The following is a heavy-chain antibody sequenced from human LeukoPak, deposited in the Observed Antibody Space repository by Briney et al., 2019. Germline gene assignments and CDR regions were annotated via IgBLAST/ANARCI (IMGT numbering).Heavy chain of an antibody. J-gene: IGHJ4*02. CDR1: GVSVSNRNYY. V-gene: IGHV4-61*01. Sequence: PSETLSLTCTVSGVSVSNRNYYWSWISQPPGKRLEWVGYTYYTGITKYNPSLDSRVTMSVDTSKNQVSLKLNSVTAADTAIYYCARDQDGATFLDYWGQGALVTVSS. CDR3: ARDQDGATFLDY. CDR2: TYYTGIT. D-gene: IGHD2/OR15-2a*01.